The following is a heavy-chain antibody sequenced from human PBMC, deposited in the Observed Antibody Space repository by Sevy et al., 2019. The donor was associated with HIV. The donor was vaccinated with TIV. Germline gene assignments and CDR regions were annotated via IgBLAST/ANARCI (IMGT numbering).Heavy chain of an antibody. CDR1: GYTLTGFF. V-gene: IGHV1-24*01. CDR2: FDPEDDET. J-gene: IGHJ4*02. Sequence: ASVKVSCKVSGYTLTGFFMHWVRQAPGKGLEWMATFDPEDDETIYAQKFQGRVTMTEDTSTDTAYMELSSLRSEDTAVYYCATTKDYYDSSAYPFDYWGQGTLVTVSS. D-gene: IGHD3-22*01. CDR3: ATTKDYYDSSAYPFDY.